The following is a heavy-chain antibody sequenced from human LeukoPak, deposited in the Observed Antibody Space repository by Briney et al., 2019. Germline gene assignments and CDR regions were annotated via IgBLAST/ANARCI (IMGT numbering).Heavy chain of an antibody. J-gene: IGHJ4*02. CDR1: GYTFTGYY. CDR2: INPNSGGT. V-gene: IGHV1-2*02. Sequence: ASVKVSCKTSGYTFTGYYMHWVRQAPGQGLEWMGWINPNSGGTNYAQKFQGRVTMTRDTSISTAYMELSRLRSDDTAVYYCAREARSGSYLFDYWGQGTLVTVSS. CDR3: AREARSGSYLFDY. D-gene: IGHD1-26*01.